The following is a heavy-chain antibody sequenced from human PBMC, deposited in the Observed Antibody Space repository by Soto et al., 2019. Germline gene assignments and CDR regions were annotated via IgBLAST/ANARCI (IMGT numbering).Heavy chain of an antibody. V-gene: IGHV1-69*01. CDR2: IIPIFGIA. Sequence: VQLVQSGAEVERPGSSVKVSCKASGGTFSNHAISWVRQAPGQGLEWMGAIIPIFGIANYEQRFQGRVTITADESTSTTYMELRSLRSEDTAVYYCARELTEHDGMDIWGPGTTVIVSS. J-gene: IGHJ6*02. CDR3: ARELTEHDGMDI. D-gene: IGHD1-26*01. CDR1: GGTFSNHA.